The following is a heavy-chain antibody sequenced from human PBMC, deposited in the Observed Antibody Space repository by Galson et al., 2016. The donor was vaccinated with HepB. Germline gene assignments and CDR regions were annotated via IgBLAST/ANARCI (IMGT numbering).Heavy chain of an antibody. CDR3: ARVMDSYSYMDV. V-gene: IGHV1-69*06. Sequence: SVKVSCKASGYTFSSYGISWVRQAPGQGLKWMGGITPLFDTPTYSQKFQGRVTITADKSTTTAYMELSSLKSEDTAVYYCARVMDSYSYMDVWGKGTTVTVSS. CDR2: ITPLFDTP. D-gene: IGHD3-10*01. CDR1: GYTFSSYG. J-gene: IGHJ6*03.